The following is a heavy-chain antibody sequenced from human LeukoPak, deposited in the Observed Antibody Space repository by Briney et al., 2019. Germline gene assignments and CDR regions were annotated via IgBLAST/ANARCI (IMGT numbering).Heavy chain of an antibody. J-gene: IGHJ6*02. D-gene: IGHD2-15*01. V-gene: IGHV1-58*02. CDR2: IVVGSGNT. CDR3: AADGVVVAATSSPRYYYYGMDV. CDR1: GFTFTSSA. Sequence: GASVKVSCKASGFTFTSSAMQWVRQARGQRLEWIGWIVVGSGNTNYAQKFQERVTITRDMSTSTAYMELSSLRSEDTAVYYCAADGVVVAATSSPRYYYYGMDVWGQGTTVTVSS.